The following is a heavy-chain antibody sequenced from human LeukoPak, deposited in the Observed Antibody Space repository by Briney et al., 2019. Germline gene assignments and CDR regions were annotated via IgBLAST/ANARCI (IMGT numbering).Heavy chain of an antibody. CDR3: ARVTGIAVAATLEYAFDI. CDR2: IYYSGST. Sequence: SETLSFTCTVSGGSISSYYWSWIRQPPGKGLEWIGYIYYSGSTNYNPSLKSRVTISVDTSKSQFSLKLSSVTAADTAVYYCARVTGIAVAATLEYAFDIWGQGTMVTVSS. J-gene: IGHJ3*02. V-gene: IGHV4-59*01. D-gene: IGHD6-19*01. CDR1: GGSISSYY.